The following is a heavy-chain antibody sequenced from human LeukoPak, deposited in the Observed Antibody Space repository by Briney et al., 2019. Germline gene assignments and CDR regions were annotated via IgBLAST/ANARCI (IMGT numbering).Heavy chain of an antibody. CDR1: GFTFSSYG. J-gene: IGHJ3*02. V-gene: IGHV3-33*08. D-gene: IGHD6-19*01. CDR3: ARRGDSSGRAFDI. CDR2: IWYGGSNK. Sequence: GGSLRLSCAASGFTFSSYGMHWVRQAPGKGLEWVAVIWYGGSNKYYADSVKGRFTISRDNAKNTLYLQMNSLRAEDTAVYYCARRGDSSGRAFDIWGQGTMVTVSS.